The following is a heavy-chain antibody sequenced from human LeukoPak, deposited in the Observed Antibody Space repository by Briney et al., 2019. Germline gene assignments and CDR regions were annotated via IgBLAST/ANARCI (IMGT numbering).Heavy chain of an antibody. CDR1: GDSISSSY. J-gene: IGHJ1*01. CDR2: IYYSGST. Sequence: PSETLPLTCTVSGDSISSSYWSWIRQPPGKGLEWIGYIYYSGSTNYNPSLKSRVAISVDTSKNQFSLKLNSVTAADTAVYYCARGSCSSTISFQYSHHWGQGTLVTVSS. V-gene: IGHV4-59*01. D-gene: IGHD2-2*01. CDR3: ARGSCSSTISFQYSHH.